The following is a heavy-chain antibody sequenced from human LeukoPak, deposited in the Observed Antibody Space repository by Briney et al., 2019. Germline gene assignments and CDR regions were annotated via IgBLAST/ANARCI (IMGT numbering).Heavy chain of an antibody. V-gene: IGHV4-39*01. Sequence: SETLSLTCTVSGGSISRSSYYWGWIRQSPGKGLEWIGTMSNSGSTYYNPSLKSRVTISGDTAKNQFSLKLSSVTAADTAVYYCARRSQAAAGRGIDYGGQGTLVTVSS. D-gene: IGHD6-13*01. CDR2: MSNSGST. J-gene: IGHJ4*02. CDR1: GGSISRSSYY. CDR3: ARRSQAAAGRGIDY.